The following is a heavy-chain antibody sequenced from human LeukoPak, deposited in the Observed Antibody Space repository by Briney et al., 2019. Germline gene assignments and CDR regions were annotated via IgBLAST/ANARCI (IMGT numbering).Heavy chain of an antibody. J-gene: IGHJ5*02. Sequence: SETLSLTCTVSGGSISSSSYYWGWIRQPPGKGLEWTGSIYYSGSTYYNPSLKSRVTISVDTSKNQFSLKLSSVTAADTAVYHCLAVVVPAAMGGTNWFDPWGQGTLVTVSS. V-gene: IGHV4-39*07. CDR3: LAVVVPAAMGGTNWFDP. D-gene: IGHD2-2*01. CDR2: IYYSGST. CDR1: GGSISSSSYY.